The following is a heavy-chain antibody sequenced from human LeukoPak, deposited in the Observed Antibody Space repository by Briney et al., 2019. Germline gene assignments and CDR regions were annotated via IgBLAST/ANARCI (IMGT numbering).Heavy chain of an antibody. CDR1: GFTFSSYG. D-gene: IGHD3-10*01. J-gene: IGHJ4*02. V-gene: IGHV3-30*18. Sequence: GGSLRLSCAASGFTFSSYGMHWVRQAPGKGLEWVAVISYDGSNKYYADSVKGRFTISRDNSKNTLYLQMNSLRAEDTAVYYCAKDTGGSGSYFDYWGQGTLVTVSS. CDR3: AKDTGGSGSYFDY. CDR2: ISYDGSNK.